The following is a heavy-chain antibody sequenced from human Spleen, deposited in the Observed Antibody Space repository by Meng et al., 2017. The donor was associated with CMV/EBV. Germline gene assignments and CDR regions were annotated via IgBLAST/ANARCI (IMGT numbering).Heavy chain of an antibody. Sequence: GESLKISCAASGFTFSSYGMHWVRQAPGKGLEWVAFIRYDGSNKYYADSVKGRCTISRDNSKNTLYPQMNSLRDEDTAVYYCAKDLASGSYSNFYGMDVWGQGTTVTVSS. CDR3: AKDLASGSYSNFYGMDV. CDR1: GFTFSSYG. V-gene: IGHV3-30*02. CDR2: IRYDGSNK. J-gene: IGHJ6*02. D-gene: IGHD1-26*01.